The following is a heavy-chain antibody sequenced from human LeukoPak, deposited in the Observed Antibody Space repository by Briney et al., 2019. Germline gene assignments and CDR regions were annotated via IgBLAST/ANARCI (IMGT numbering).Heavy chain of an antibody. V-gene: IGHV1-18*04. D-gene: IGHD1-1*01. CDR1: GYTFTSYG. CDR3: AGGYNWNDAVDAFDI. Sequence: ASVKVSCKASGYTFTSYGISWVRQAPGQGFEWMGWISAYNGKTNYAQKLQGRVTMTTDTSTSTAYMDLRSLRSDDTAVYYCAGGYNWNDAVDAFDIWGQGTMVTVSS. J-gene: IGHJ3*02. CDR2: ISAYNGKT.